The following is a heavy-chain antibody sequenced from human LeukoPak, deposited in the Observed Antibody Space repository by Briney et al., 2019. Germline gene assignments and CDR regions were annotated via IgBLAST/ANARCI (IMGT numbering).Heavy chain of an antibody. CDR3: ARRFVGYDSSWGASDI. D-gene: IGHD6-13*01. Sequence: SENLSLTCTVSGGSISSSSYYWGWIRQPPGQGLEWIGSIYYSGSTYYNPSLKSRVTISVDTSKNQFSLKLSSVTAADTAVYYCARRFVGYDSSWGASDIWGLGTMVTVSS. V-gene: IGHV4-39*07. J-gene: IGHJ3*02. CDR2: IYYSGST. CDR1: GGSISSSSYY.